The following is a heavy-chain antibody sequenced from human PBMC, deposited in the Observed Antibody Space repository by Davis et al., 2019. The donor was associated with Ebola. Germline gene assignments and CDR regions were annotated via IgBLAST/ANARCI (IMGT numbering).Heavy chain of an antibody. J-gene: IGHJ5*02. CDR3: ARQGWSGYSLRHWLDP. Sequence: PGGSLRLSCAASGFTFSDYYMSWVRQAPGKGLEWVAVISYDGSNKYYADSVKGRFTISRDNSKNTLYLQMSSLRAEDTAVYYCARQGWSGYSLRHWLDPWGRGTLVTVSS. CDR1: GFTFSDYY. CDR2: ISYDGSNK. D-gene: IGHD3-3*01. V-gene: IGHV3-30*03.